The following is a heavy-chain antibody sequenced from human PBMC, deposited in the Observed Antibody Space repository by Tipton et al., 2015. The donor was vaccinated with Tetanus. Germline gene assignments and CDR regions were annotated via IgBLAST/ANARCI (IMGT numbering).Heavy chain of an antibody. J-gene: IGHJ6*03. V-gene: IGHV4-39*01. CDR1: GGSINNNNDF. CDR2: IHYTGST. Sequence: TLSLTCTVSGGSINNNNDFWGWIRQPPGKGLEWIASIHYTGSTYYNPSLKSRVSIFVDTPKNQFSLELTSVTAADTAVYYCARHFNSYSSYMDVWGKGTTVTVSS. CDR3: ARHFNSYSSYMDV.